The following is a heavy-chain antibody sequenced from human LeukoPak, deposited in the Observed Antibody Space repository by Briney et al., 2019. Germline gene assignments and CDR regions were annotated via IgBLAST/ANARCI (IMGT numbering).Heavy chain of an antibody. CDR3: ARANRVRYYYDSSGTDYYMDV. J-gene: IGHJ6*03. CDR1: GYTFTICG. D-gene: IGHD3-22*01. V-gene: IGHV1-18*01. Sequence: ASVNVSCKASGYTFTICGISWVRQAPRQGLEWMGWSSAYNCNTNYAQKLQGRVTMTTNTYTSTAYMELRSLRSDDTAVYYCARANRVRYYYDSSGTDYYMDVWGKGTTVTVSS. CDR2: SSAYNCNT.